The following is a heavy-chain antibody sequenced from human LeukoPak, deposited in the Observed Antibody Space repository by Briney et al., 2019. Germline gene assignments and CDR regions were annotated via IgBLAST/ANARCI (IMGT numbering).Heavy chain of an antibody. D-gene: IGHD3-3*01. CDR1: GFTFDDYG. V-gene: IGHV3-20*04. CDR3: AKGGNAIFGVVINHLDY. Sequence: GGSLRLSCAASGFTFDDYGMSWVRQAPGKGLEWVSGINWNGGSTGYADSVKGRFTISRDNSKNTLYLQMNSLRAEDTAVYYCAKGGNAIFGVVINHLDYWGQGTLVTVSS. CDR2: INWNGGST. J-gene: IGHJ4*02.